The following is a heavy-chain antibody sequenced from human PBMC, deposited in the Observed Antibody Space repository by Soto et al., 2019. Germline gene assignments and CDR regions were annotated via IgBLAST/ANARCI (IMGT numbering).Heavy chain of an antibody. CDR1: GFTFINYG. CDR2: TSPSSSTN. Sequence: GSLRLSCAASGFTFINYGMSWVRQAPGKGLEWISYTSPSSSTNFYADSVKGRFTISRDNAKNSLYLEMNSLRVEDTAVYYCARDELRAFGPYNFDYWGRGTLVTVS. CDR3: ARDELRAFGPYNFDY. J-gene: IGHJ4*02. V-gene: IGHV3-48*04. D-gene: IGHD3-3*02.